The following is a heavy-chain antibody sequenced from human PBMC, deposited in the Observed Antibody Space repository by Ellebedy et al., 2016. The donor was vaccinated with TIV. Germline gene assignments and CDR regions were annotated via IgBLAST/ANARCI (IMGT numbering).Heavy chain of an antibody. V-gene: IGHV4-34*01. Sequence: MPGGSLRLSCAVYGGSFSGYYWGWIRQPPGKGLEWIGNIYYSGRTYYNPSLKSRVTISVDTSKNQFSLKLSSVTAADTAVYYCARLYDLKAWFDPWGQGTLVTVSS. CDR3: ARLYDLKAWFDP. D-gene: IGHD2-2*02. J-gene: IGHJ5*02. CDR2: IYYSGRT. CDR1: GGSFSGYY.